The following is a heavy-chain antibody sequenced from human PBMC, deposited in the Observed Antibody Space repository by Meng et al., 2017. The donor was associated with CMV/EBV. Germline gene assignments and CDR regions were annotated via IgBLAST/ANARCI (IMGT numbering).Heavy chain of an antibody. CDR3: AKDMSGSPSDAFDI. J-gene: IGHJ3*02. V-gene: IGHV3-49*04. Sequence: GGSLRLSCTASGFTFGDYAMSWVRQAPGKGLEWVGFIRSKAYGGTTEYAASVKGRFTISRDDSKSIAYLQMNSLRAEDTALYYCAKDMSGSPSDAFDIWGQGTMVTVSS. CDR1: GFTFGDYA. D-gene: IGHD1-26*01. CDR2: IRSKAYGGTT.